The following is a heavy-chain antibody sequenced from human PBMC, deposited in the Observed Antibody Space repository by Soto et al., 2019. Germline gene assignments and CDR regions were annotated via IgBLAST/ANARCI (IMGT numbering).Heavy chain of an antibody. CDR1: GFTFSSYA. CDR3: ARDPPATRHGMDV. J-gene: IGHJ6*02. V-gene: IGHV3-30-3*01. Sequence: GGSLRLSCAASGFTFSSYAMHWVRQAPGKGLEWVAVISYDGSNKYYADSVKGRFTISRDNSKNTLYLQMNSLRAEDTAAYYCARDPPATRHGMDVWGQGTTVTVSS. CDR2: ISYDGSNK.